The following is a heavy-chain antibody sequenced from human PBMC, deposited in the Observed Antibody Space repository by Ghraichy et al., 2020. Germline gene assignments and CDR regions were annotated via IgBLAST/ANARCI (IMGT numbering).Heavy chain of an antibody. CDR3: AKDRGHKLRYFDWLLEDYYYYGMDV. V-gene: IGHV3-30*02. J-gene: IGHJ6*02. Sequence: GGSLRLSCAASGFTFSSYGMHWVRQAPGKGLEWVAFIRYDGSNKYYADSVKGRFTISRDNSKNTLYLQMNSLRAEDTAVYYCAKDRGHKLRYFDWLLEDYYYYGMDVWGQGTTVTVSS. CDR1: GFTFSSYG. CDR2: IRYDGSNK. D-gene: IGHD3-9*01.